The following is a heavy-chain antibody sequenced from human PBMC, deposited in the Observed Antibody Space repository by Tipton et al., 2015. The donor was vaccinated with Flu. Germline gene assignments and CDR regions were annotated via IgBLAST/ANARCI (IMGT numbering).Heavy chain of an antibody. CDR1: GFTFGDYA. V-gene: IGHV3-49*04. CDR2: ITSKRYGGKT. D-gene: IGHD3/OR15-3a*01. Sequence: RSLRLSCRGSGFTFGDYAMSWVRQAPGKGLEWVGFITSKRYGGKTEYAASVKGRFIVSRDDSKSIAYLQMNSLETEDTAVYYCTRARHNDFWYYFDFWGRGTLVTVSS. J-gene: IGHJ4*02. CDR3: TRARHNDFWYYFDF.